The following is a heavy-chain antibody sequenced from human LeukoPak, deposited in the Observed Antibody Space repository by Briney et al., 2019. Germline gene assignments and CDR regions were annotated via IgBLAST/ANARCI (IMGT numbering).Heavy chain of an antibody. Sequence: GESLKISCKVSGYIFTSDWIGWVRQVPGKGLEWMGIIHPGDSDTRYSPSFQGQVTFSADKSISTAYLQWSSLKASDTAIYYCARHLSALAATYPFDSWGQGTLVTVSS. CDR3: ARHLSALAATYPFDS. J-gene: IGHJ4*02. CDR1: GYIFTSDW. CDR2: IHPGDSDT. V-gene: IGHV5-51*01. D-gene: IGHD6-19*01.